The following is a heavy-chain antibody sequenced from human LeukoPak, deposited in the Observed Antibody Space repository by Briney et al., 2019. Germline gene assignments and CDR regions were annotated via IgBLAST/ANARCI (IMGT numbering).Heavy chain of an antibody. CDR3: ARVSHYYDSSGYYRY. CDR1: GGSFSGYY. V-gene: IGHV4-34*01. D-gene: IGHD3-22*01. Sequence: SETLSLTCAVYGGSFSGYYWSWIRQPPGKGLEGIGEINHSGSTNYNPSLKSRVTISVDTSKNQFSLKLSSVTAADTAVYYCARVSHYYDSSGYYRYWGQGTLVTVSS. J-gene: IGHJ4*02. CDR2: INHSGST.